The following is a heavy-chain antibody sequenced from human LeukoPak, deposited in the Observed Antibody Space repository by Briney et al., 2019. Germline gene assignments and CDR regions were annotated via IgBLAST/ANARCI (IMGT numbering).Heavy chain of an antibody. CDR3: VPEYCSGGSCYFSGD. D-gene: IGHD2-15*01. CDR1: GGSISSSSYY. CDR2: IYYSGST. J-gene: IGHJ4*02. V-gene: IGHV4-39*01. Sequence: SETLSLTCTVSGGSISSSSYYWGWIRQPPGKGLEWIGNIYYSGSTYYNPSLKSRVTISVDTSKNQFSLKLSSVTAADTAVYYCVPEYCSGGSCYFSGDWGQGTLVTVSS.